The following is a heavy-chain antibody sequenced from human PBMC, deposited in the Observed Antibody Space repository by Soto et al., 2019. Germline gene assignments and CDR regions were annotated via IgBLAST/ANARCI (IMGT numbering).Heavy chain of an antibody. CDR2: IYNSGST. CDR1: GGYISGGYYS. J-gene: IGHJ5*02. D-gene: IGHD1-1*01. V-gene: IGHV4-30-2*01. Sequence: PSETLSLTCAVSGGYISGGYYSWSWIRQPPGKGLEWIGFIYNSGSTYYNSSLKSRVTISVDRSKNHFFLNLTSVTAADTAVYYCVRDGTKTLRDWFDPWGQGISVTVSS. CDR3: VRDGTKTLRDWFDP.